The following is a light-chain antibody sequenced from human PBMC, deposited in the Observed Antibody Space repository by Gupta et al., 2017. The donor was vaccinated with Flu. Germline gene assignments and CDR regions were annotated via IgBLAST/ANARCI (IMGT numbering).Light chain of an antibody. J-gene: IGLJ3*02. CDR1: SGDVSSYNY. Sequence: SVTISCTGTSGDVSSYNYASWYQQHPGQAPRSMIYDITNRPSGAPDRFSGSKSGSKAALTVSGVQADDEAEYYCRPSESDGNGVFGGGTKLTVL. V-gene: IGLV2-8*01. CDR3: RPSESDGNGV. CDR2: DIT.